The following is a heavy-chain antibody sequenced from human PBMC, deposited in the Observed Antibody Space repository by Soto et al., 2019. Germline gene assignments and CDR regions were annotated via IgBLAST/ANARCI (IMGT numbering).Heavy chain of an antibody. CDR3: AANYYDSSGYGSGIGY. CDR1: GFTFSSYG. D-gene: IGHD3-22*01. Sequence: PGGSLRLSCAASGFTFSSYGMHWVRQAPGKGLEWVAVIWYDGSNKYYADSVKGRFTISRDNSKNTLYLQMNSLRAEDTAVYYCAANYYDSSGYGSGIGYWGQGTLVTVSS. J-gene: IGHJ4*02. V-gene: IGHV3-33*01. CDR2: IWYDGSNK.